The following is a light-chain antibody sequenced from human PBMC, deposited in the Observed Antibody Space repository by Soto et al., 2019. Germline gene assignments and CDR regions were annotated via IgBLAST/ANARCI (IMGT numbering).Light chain of an antibody. V-gene: IGLV2-8*01. CDR2: EVS. CDR1: SSDVGGYNY. CDR3: SSYAGSNIL. Sequence: QSALTQPPSASGSPGQSVTISCTGTSSDVGGYNYVSWYQQHPGKAPKLMIYEVSKRPSGVPDRFSGSKSGNTASLTVSGLQAEDEADYDCSSYAGSNILFGTGTKLTVL. J-gene: IGLJ1*01.